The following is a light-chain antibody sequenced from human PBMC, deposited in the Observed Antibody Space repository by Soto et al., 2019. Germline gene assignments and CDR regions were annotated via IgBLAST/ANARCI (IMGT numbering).Light chain of an antibody. Sequence: EIVMTQSPATLSASPRERATLSCRASQNIDNKLVWYQQKPGRVPRLLIYDASTRATGIPGRCSGSGSGTEFTLTISSLQSEDFAFYYCQQFHYWWTFGQGTKVDIK. J-gene: IGKJ1*01. CDR3: QQFHYWWT. CDR1: QNIDNK. CDR2: DAS. V-gene: IGKV3-15*01.